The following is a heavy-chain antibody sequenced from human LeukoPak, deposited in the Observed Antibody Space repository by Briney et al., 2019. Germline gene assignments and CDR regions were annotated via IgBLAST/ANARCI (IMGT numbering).Heavy chain of an antibody. CDR3: AKDPITMVRGVIPILAYDFDY. CDR1: GFTFSSYA. Sequence: GGSLRLSCAASGFTFSSYAMSWVRQAPGKGLEWVSAISGSGGSTYYADSVKGRFTISRDNSKNTLYLQMNSLRAEDTAVYYCAKDPITMVRGVIPILAYDFDYWGQGTLVTVSS. D-gene: IGHD3-10*01. CDR2: ISGSGGST. V-gene: IGHV3-23*01. J-gene: IGHJ4*02.